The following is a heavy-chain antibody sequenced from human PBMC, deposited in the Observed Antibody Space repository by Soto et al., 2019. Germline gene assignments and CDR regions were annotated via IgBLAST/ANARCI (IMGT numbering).Heavy chain of an antibody. CDR2: IWYDGSEK. CDR3: ERGPYSGVVDY. J-gene: IGHJ4*02. CDR1: GFTFSSSG. V-gene: IGHV3-33*01. Sequence: QVQLVESGGGVVQPGRSLRLSCAASGFTFSSSGMHWVRQAPGKGLEWVALIWYDGSEKYYADSVKGRFTISRDNSKNTVYLQMNSLRDEDTDVYYCERGPYSGVVDYWGQGNLFTVSS. D-gene: IGHD6-19*01.